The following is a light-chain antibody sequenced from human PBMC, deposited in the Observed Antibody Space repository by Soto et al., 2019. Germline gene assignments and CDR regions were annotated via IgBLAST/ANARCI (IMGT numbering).Light chain of an antibody. J-gene: IGKJ1*01. V-gene: IGKV3-20*01. CDR1: QSVSSY. CDR2: GAS. Sequence: EIVLTQSPGTLSLSPGERATLSCRASQSVSSYLAWYQQKPGQPPRLLIYGASSRATGIPDRFSGSGSGTEFTLTISRLEPEDFAVYYCRQYGSSPWTFGQGTKVEIK. CDR3: RQYGSSPWT.